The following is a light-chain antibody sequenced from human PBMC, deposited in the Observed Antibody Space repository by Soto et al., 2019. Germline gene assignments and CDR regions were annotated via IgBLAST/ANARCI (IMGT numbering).Light chain of an antibody. CDR3: QQYGSSPPIT. CDR1: QSVSSSY. Sequence: EIVLTQSPGTLSLSPGERATLSCRASQSVSSSYFAWYQQKPGQAPRLLIYGASSKATGIPDRFSGSGSGTDFTLTISKLEPEDFGVYYCQQYGSSPPITFGQGKRLEIK. CDR2: GAS. J-gene: IGKJ5*01. V-gene: IGKV3-20*01.